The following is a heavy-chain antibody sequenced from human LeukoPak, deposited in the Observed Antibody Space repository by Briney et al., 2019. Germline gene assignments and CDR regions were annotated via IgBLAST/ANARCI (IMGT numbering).Heavy chain of an antibody. V-gene: IGHV3-48*03. J-gene: IGHJ6*04. CDR2: ISSSGSTI. CDR3: AELGITMIGGV. D-gene: IGHD3-10*02. Sequence: GGSLRLSCAASGFTFSNYEMNWVRQAPGKGLAWVSYISSSGSTIYYADSVKGRFTISRDNAKNSLYLQMNSLRAEDTAVYYCAELGITMIGGVWGKGTTVTISS. CDR1: GFTFSNYE.